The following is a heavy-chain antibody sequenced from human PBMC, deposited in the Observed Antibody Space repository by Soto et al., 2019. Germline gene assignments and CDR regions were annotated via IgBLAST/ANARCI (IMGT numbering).Heavy chain of an antibody. V-gene: IGHV1-46*01. D-gene: IGHD5-12*01. Sequence: ASVKVSCKASGYTFTSYYMHWVRQAPGQGLEWMGIINPSGGSTSYAQKFQGRVTMTRDTSTSTVYMELSSLRSEDTAVYYCARDRSSSSIVATLSNCFDPSGQGTFLTVSS. CDR3: ARDRSSSSIVATLSNCFDP. J-gene: IGHJ5*02. CDR2: INPSGGST. CDR1: GYTFTSYY.